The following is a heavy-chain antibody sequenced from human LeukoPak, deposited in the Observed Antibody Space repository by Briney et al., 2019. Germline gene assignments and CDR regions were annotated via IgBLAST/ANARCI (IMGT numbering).Heavy chain of an antibody. CDR3: ARDSGWWRFDF. CDR1: GLNFSSRW. V-gene: IGHV3-7*03. J-gene: IGHJ4*02. CDR2: IKEDGSEK. D-gene: IGHD6-13*01. Sequence: GGSLRLSCAAPGLNFSSRWMNWVRQAPGQGLEWVASIKEDGSEKHYVDSVKGRFTISRDNGKNSLYLQMNSLRAEDTAVYYCARDSGWWRFDFWGQGTLVTVSS.